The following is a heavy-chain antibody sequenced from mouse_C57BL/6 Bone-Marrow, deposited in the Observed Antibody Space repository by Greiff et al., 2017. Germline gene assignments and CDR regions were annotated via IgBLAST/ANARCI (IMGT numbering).Heavy chain of an antibody. V-gene: IGHV1-69*01. Sequence: QVQLQQPGAELVMPGASVKLSCKASGYTFTSYWMHWVKQRPGQGLEWIGEIDPSDSYTNYNQKFKGKSTLTVDKSSSTAYMQLSSLTSEDSAVYYCARGGYYAMDYGGKGTSATVSS. J-gene: IGHJ4*01. CDR1: GYTFTSYW. CDR2: IDPSDSYT. CDR3: ARGGYYAMDY.